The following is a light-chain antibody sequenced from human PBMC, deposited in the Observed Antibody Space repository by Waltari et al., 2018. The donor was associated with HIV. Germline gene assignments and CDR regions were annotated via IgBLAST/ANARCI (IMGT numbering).Light chain of an antibody. J-gene: IGKJ4*01. Sequence: IVLTQSPDTLSVSPGERITLYCRASLTVSSNYLAWYHQRPGQSPKLVIYGDSNRVTGVPDRISGSGTGTDFTLSIDDVEPEDSGIYFCHQYGTSPMTFGGGT. V-gene: IGKV3-20*01. CDR3: HQYGTSPMT. CDR1: LTVSSNY. CDR2: GDS.